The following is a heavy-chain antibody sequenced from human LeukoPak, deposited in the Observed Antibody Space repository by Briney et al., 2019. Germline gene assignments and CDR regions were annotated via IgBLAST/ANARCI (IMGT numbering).Heavy chain of an antibody. D-gene: IGHD3-10*01. CDR3: GRQGYTASYYFVDY. J-gene: IGHJ4*02. V-gene: IGHV4-4*07. CDR2: IYPTGTT. CDR1: GGSINSYY. Sequence: PSETLSLTCTVSGGSINSYYWGWVRQPAGKGLERIGRIYPTGTTNYSPSFKSRLTMSLDTSKNQFSLKLRSVTAADTAVYYCGRQGYTASYYFVDYWSQGTLVTVSS.